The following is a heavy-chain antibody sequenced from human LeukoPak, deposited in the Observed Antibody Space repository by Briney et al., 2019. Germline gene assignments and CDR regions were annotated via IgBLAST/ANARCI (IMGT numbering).Heavy chain of an antibody. CDR3: ARGLYYYDSSGYYFDY. J-gene: IGHJ4*02. Sequence: GASVKVSCKASGGTFSSYAISWVRQAPGQGLEWMGEIIPIFGTANYAQKFQGRVTITADESTSTAYMELSSLRSEDTAVYYCARGLYYYDSSGYYFDYWGQGTLVTVSS. V-gene: IGHV1-69*13. D-gene: IGHD3-22*01. CDR1: GGTFSSYA. CDR2: IIPIFGTA.